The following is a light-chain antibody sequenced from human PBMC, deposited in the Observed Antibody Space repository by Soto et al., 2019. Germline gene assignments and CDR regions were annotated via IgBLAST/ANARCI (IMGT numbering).Light chain of an antibody. V-gene: IGKV1-27*01. Sequence: DIQMTQAPSSLSASVGDRVTITCRARQDISTSLAWYQQKPGKVPQLLISAAYTLQSGVPPRFSGSGSGTDFTLTISSLQPEDVATYYCQKYDNAPFTFGGGTKVEIK. CDR2: AAY. CDR3: QKYDNAPFT. J-gene: IGKJ4*01. CDR1: QDISTS.